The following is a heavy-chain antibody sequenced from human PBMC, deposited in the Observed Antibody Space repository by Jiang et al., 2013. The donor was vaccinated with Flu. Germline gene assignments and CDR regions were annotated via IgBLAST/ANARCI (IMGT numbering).Heavy chain of an antibody. CDR2: INHSGST. Sequence: LLKPSETLSLTCAVYGGSFSGYYWSWIRQPPGKGLEWIGEINHSGSTNYNPSLKSRVTISVDTSKNQFSLKLSSVTAADTAVYYCARAVTTAATAGRDYWGQGTLVTVSS. CDR1: GGSFSGYY. CDR3: ARAVTTAATAGRDY. V-gene: IGHV4-34*01. J-gene: IGHJ4*02. D-gene: IGHD4-17*01.